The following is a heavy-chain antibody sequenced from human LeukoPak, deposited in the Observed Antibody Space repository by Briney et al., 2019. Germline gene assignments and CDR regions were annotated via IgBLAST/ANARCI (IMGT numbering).Heavy chain of an antibody. J-gene: IGHJ6*03. CDR2: IIPILGIA. V-gene: IGHV1-69*04. D-gene: IGHD1-26*01. CDR1: GGTFSSYA. Sequence: SVKVSCKASGGTFSSYAISWVRQAPGQGLEWMGRIIPILGIANYAQKFQGRVTITADKSTSTAYMELSSLRSEDTAVYYCARESPSGSYCYYCYYMDLWGKGTTVTVSS. CDR3: ARESPSGSYCYYCYYMDL.